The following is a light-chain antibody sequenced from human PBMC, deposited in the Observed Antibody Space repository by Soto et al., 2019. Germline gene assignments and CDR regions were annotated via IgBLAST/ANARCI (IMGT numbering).Light chain of an antibody. CDR2: WAS. V-gene: IGKV4-1*01. J-gene: IGKJ2*01. Sequence: DIVMTQAPDSLAVSLGERATIKCKSSQSSLYSSNNKNYLAWYQQKPGQPPKLLIYWASTRESGVPDRFSGSGAGTDVTLTISSLQAEDVAVYYCHQYYNTPYTFGQGTQLEIK. CDR3: HQYYNTPYT. CDR1: QSSLYSSNNKNY.